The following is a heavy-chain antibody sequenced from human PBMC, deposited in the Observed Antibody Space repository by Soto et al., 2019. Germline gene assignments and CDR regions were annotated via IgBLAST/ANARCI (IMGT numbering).Heavy chain of an antibody. V-gene: IGHV1-18*01. CDR2: ITANNVNT. Sequence: ASVKVSCKTSGYTFTSYGISWVRQAPGQGLEWMGWITANNVNTNYAQKFQGRVTMTTDTSTATAYMELRSLRSDDTAVYYCARDMGGYYFEPNDYWGQGTLVTLSS. J-gene: IGHJ4*02. CDR1: GYTFTSYG. CDR3: ARDMGGYYFEPNDY. D-gene: IGHD3-22*01.